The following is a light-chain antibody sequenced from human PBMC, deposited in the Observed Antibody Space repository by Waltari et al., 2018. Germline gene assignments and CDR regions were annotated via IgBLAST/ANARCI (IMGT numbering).Light chain of an antibody. CDR2: VNSDGSH. J-gene: IGLJ3*02. CDR3: QTGGHGTWV. V-gene: IGLV4-69*01. CDR1: SGHSSNV. Sequence: QLVLTQSPSASASLGASVKLTCTLSSGHSSNVIAWLQQQPAKGPRYLMKVNSDGSHSKGDKIPERFSGSSSGTEHYLTISSRQSEDEADYYCQTGGHGTWVFGGGTKLTVL.